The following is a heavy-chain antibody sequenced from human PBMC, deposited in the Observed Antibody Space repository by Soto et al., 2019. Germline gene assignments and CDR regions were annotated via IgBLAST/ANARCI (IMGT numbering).Heavy chain of an antibody. CDR3: VGGQYYFHY. D-gene: IGHD3-10*01. CDR1: GFPFTTYG. J-gene: IGHJ4*02. Sequence: QVLLVESGGGVVQPGRSLRLSCAASGFPFTTYGMHWVREGPGKGLEWVAVISYDGSTRYYADSVKGRFTISRDNSKNTLYLQMDDRRPEDTALYYCVGGQYYFHYRGQGTLVTVSS. V-gene: IGHV3-30*03. CDR2: ISYDGSTR.